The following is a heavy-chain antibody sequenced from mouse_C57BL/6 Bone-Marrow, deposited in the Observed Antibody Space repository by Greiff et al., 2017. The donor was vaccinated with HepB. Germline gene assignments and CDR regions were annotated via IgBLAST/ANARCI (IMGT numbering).Heavy chain of an antibody. Sequence: VQLQQSGAELAKPGASVKLSCKASGYTFTSYWMHWVKQRPGQGLEWIGYINPSSGYTKYNQKFKSKATLTVDKSSSTAYMQLSSLTSEDSAVYYCARGNYAMDYWGQGTSVTVSS. V-gene: IGHV1-7*01. CDR2: INPSSGYT. CDR1: GYTFTSYW. CDR3: ARGNYAMDY. J-gene: IGHJ4*01.